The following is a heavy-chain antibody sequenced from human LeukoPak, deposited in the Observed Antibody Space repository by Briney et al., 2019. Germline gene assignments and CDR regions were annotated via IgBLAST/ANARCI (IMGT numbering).Heavy chain of an antibody. CDR2: INAYIGNT. J-gene: IGHJ5*02. CDR1: GYTFTSHG. D-gene: IGHD4-17*01. Sequence: ASVKVSCKASGYTFTSHGISWVRQAPGQGLEWMGWINAYIGNTNYAQKLQGRVTMTTDTSTSTAYMELSSLRSEDTAVYYCARLSSHYGDYKVDPWGQGTLVTVSS. CDR3: ARLSSHYGDYKVDP. V-gene: IGHV1-18*01.